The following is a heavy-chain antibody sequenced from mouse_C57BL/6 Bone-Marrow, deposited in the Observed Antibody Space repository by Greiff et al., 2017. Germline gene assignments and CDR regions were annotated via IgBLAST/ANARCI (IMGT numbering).Heavy chain of an antibody. V-gene: IGHV1-82*01. Sequence: QVHVKQSGPELVKPGASVKISCKASGYAFSSSWMNWVKQRPGKGLEWIGRIYPGDGDTNYNGKFKGKATLTADKSSSTAYMQRSSLTSEDSAVYFCARGAIYFDYWGQGTTLTVSS. J-gene: IGHJ2*01. CDR2: IYPGDGDT. CDR3: ARGAIYFDY. CDR1: GYAFSSSW.